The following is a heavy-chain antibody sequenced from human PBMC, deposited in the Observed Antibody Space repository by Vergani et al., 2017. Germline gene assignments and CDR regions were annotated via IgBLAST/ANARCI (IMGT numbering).Heavy chain of an antibody. CDR1: GDSVISTDYH. CDR3: ASKRGACRAAYCHSYDF. CDR2: MDYSGST. J-gene: IGHJ4*02. D-gene: IGHD2-15*01. Sequence: QVQLQESGPGLVKPSETLSLTCTVSGDSVISTDYHWGWIRQPPGKGLEWIGSMDYSGSTSYNPSLDSRISISFETPKNQFSLRLTSVPAADTAVYYCASKRGACRAAYCHSYDFWGPGTLVGVSS. V-gene: IGHV4-39*01.